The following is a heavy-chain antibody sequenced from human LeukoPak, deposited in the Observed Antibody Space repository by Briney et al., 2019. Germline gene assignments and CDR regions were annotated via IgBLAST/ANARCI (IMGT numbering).Heavy chain of an antibody. Sequence: SQTLSLTCAVSGGSISSGFYSWNWIRQPPRKGLGWIGYVRHTGTTYYNPSLKSRLTISVDTSKNQFSLKLSSVTAADTAIYYCARDADPLAFDYWGQGTLVTVSS. V-gene: IGHV4-30-2*01. J-gene: IGHJ4*02. CDR3: ARDADPLAFDY. CDR2: VRHTGTT. CDR1: GGSISSGFYS.